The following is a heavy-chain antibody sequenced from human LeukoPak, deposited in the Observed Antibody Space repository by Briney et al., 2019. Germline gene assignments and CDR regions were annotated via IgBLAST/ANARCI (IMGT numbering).Heavy chain of an antibody. CDR3: ARDPGIAVAGTIDY. J-gene: IGHJ4*02. D-gene: IGHD6-19*01. V-gene: IGHV1-18*01. CDR1: GYTGTSYG. Sequence: ASVKVSCKASGYTGTSYGISWVRQAPGQGLEWMGWISAYNGNTNYAQKLQGRVTMTTDTSTSTAYMELRSLRSDDTAVYYCARDPGIAVAGTIDYWGQGTLVTVSS. CDR2: ISAYNGNT.